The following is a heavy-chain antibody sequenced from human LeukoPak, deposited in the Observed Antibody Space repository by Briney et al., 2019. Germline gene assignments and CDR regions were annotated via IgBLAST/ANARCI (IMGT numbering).Heavy chain of an antibody. J-gene: IGHJ4*02. D-gene: IGHD2-21*01. V-gene: IGHV3-30-3*01. Sequence: GGSLRLSCAASGFTFSSYAMHWVRQAPGKGLEWVAVISYDGSNKYYADSVKGRFTISRDNSKNTLYLQMNSLRAEDTAVYYCAREGAFSNCGGDCYSWFDYWGQGTLVTVSS. CDR3: AREGAFSNCGGDCYSWFDY. CDR2: ISYDGSNK. CDR1: GFTFSSYA.